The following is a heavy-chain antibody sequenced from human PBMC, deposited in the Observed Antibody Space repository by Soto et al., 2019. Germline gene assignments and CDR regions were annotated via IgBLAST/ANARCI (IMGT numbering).Heavy chain of an antibody. CDR1: GFTFSSYA. V-gene: IGHV3-23*01. Sequence: GGSLRLSCAASGFTFSSYAMSWVRQAPGKGLEWVSAISGSGGSTYYADSVKGRFTISRDNSKNTLYLQMNSRRAEDTAVYYCAKGGYSYGYYFDYWGQGTLVTVSS. D-gene: IGHD5-18*01. CDR3: AKGGYSYGYYFDY. J-gene: IGHJ4*02. CDR2: ISGSGGST.